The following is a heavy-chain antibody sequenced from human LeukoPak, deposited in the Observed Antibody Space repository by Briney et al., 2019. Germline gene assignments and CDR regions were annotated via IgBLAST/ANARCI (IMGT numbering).Heavy chain of an antibody. D-gene: IGHD3-22*01. V-gene: IGHV3-23*01. CDR3: AKAADLYDSSGSHFDY. Sequence: PGGSLRLSCAASGFTFSSYAMSWVRQAPGKGLEWVSGISGSDGSTNYADSVKGRFTISRDNAKNSLYLQMNSLRAEDMALYYCAKAADLYDSSGSHFDYWGQGTLVTVSS. CDR2: ISGSDGST. J-gene: IGHJ4*02. CDR1: GFTFSSYA.